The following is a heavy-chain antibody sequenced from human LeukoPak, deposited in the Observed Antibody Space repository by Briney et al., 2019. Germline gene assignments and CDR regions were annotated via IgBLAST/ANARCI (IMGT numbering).Heavy chain of an antibody. D-gene: IGHD6-13*01. CDR1: GGTFSNYA. CDR3: ARTPPAYSNSWYLVGWFDP. CDR2: IIPILGIA. Sequence: SVKVSCKASGGTFSNYAISWVRQAPGQGLEWMGRIIPILGIANYAQKFQGRVTITADKSTNIAYMELSSLRSEDTAVYYCARTPPAYSNSWYLVGWFDPWGQGTLVTVSS. V-gene: IGHV1-69*04. J-gene: IGHJ5*02.